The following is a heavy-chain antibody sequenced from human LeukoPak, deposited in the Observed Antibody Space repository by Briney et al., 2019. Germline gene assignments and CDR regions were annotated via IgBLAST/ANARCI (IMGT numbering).Heavy chain of an antibody. Sequence: GGSLRLSCAASGFTFSSYAMHWVRQAPGKGLEWVAVISYDGSNKYYADSVKGRFTISRDNSKNTLYLQMNSLRAEDTAVYYCARDLGYYDSSGYLNYWGQGTLVTVSS. CDR3: ARDLGYYDSSGYLNY. J-gene: IGHJ4*02. V-gene: IGHV3-30-3*01. CDR1: GFTFSSYA. CDR2: ISYDGSNK. D-gene: IGHD3-22*01.